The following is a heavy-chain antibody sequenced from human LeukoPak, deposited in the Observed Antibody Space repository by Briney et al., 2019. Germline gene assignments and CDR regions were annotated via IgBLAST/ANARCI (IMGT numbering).Heavy chain of an antibody. CDR3: ARDRIVGTTRWYDY. CDR2: INPGGDST. D-gene: IGHD1-26*01. V-gene: IGHV1-46*01. Sequence: GASVKVSCKASGYTFTSYYIHWVRHPHGQGLEWMGLINPGGDSTNYAQKFQGRVTMTRDMSTSTVYMELSSLRSEDTAVYYCARDRIVGTTRWYDYWGQGTLVTVSS. CDR1: GYTFTSYY. J-gene: IGHJ4*02.